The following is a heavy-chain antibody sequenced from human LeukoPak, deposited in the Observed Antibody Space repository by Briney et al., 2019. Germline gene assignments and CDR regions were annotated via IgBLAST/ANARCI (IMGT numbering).Heavy chain of an antibody. V-gene: IGHV4-59*01. J-gene: IGHJ4*02. CDR3: ARLVVVPAPRLYYFDY. D-gene: IGHD2-2*01. CDR2: IYYSGST. Sequence: PSETLSLTCTVSGGSISSYYWSWIRQPPGKGLEWIGYIYYSGSTNYNPSLKSRVTISVDTSKNQFSLKLSSVTAADTAVYYCARLVVVPAPRLYYFDYWGQGTLVTVSS. CDR1: GGSISSYY.